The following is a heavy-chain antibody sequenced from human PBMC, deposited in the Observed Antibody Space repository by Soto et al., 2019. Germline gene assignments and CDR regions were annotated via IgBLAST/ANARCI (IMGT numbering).Heavy chain of an antibody. D-gene: IGHD6-13*01. J-gene: IGHJ6*02. CDR3: ARDHGGSTWFVGIYYYFGVDG. Sequence: EVQLVESGGGLVQPGGSLRLSCAASGFTLSSYNMNWVRQAPGKGLEWVSYISGSSDTIYYADSVKGRFTISRDNAKNSLYLQMDRLRDEDTAVYCCARDHGGSTWFVGIYYYFGVDGWGQGTTVTVSS. V-gene: IGHV3-48*02. CDR1: GFTLSSYN. CDR2: ISGSSDTI.